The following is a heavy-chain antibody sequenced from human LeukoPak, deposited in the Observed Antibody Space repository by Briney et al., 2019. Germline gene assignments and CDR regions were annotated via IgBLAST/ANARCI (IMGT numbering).Heavy chain of an antibody. CDR2: ITSSGGTI. D-gene: IGHD3-22*01. V-gene: IGHV3-48*03. CDR3: ARESFGNYDRRAWYFDY. J-gene: IGHJ4*02. Sequence: GGSLRLSCAASGFTLSSHEMNWVRQAPGKGLEWVSYITSSGGTIYYADSVKGRFTISRDNAKNSLYLQMNSLRAEDTAVYYCARESFGNYDRRAWYFDYWGQGTLVTVSS. CDR1: GFTLSSHE.